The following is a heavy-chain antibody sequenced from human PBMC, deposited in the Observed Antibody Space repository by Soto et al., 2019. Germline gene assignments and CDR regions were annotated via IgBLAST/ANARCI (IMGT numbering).Heavy chain of an antibody. Sequence: SETLSLTCTVSGGSISSGDYYWSWIRQPPGKGLEWFGYIFYIVSTYYNPSLKIRFTISLDTSKNHFSLKLSSLIAADTAVYYCARDGYSKTIDYWGQGTLVTVSS. CDR3: ARDGYSKTIDY. CDR2: IFYIVST. D-gene: IGHD4-4*01. J-gene: IGHJ4*02. V-gene: IGHV4-30-4*01. CDR1: GGSISSGDYY.